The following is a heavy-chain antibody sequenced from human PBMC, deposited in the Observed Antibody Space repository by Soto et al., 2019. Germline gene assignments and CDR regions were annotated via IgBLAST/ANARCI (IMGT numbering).Heavy chain of an antibody. D-gene: IGHD5-12*01. CDR1: GGSFSGYY. CDR3: ARGRWLRSAFDY. CDR2: INHSGST. J-gene: IGHJ4*02. V-gene: IGHV4-34*01. Sequence: SETLSLTCAVYGGSFSGYYWSWIRQPPGKGLEWIGEINHSGSTNYNPSLKSRVTISVDTSKNQFSLNLNSVTAADTAVYYCARGRWLRSAFDYWGQGTLVTVSS.